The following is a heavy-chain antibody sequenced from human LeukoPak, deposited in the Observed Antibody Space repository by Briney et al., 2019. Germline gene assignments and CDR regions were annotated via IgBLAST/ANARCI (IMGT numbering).Heavy chain of an antibody. CDR1: GFTFSGYA. D-gene: IGHD2-15*01. Sequence: GGSLRLSCAASGFTFSGYAMNWVRQAPGKGLAGVSTISYSGGSTYYADSVKGRFTISRDSYRNTVYLQMNSLRAEDTAVYSCAKDKCGSGACPRYYNGMDVWGQGTTVTVSS. V-gene: IGHV3-23*01. CDR2: ISYSGGST. J-gene: IGHJ6*02. CDR3: AKDKCGSGACPRYYNGMDV.